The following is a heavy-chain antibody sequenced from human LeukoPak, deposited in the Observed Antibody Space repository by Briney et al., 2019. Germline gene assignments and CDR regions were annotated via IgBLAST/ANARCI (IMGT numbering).Heavy chain of an antibody. CDR3: AREPPWLWAFDY. Sequence: GGSLRLSCAASGFTFSEYYMSWIRQAPGKGLEWVSYISSSGSTIYYADSVKGRFTISRDNAKNSLYLQMNSLRAEDTAVYYCAREPPWLWAFDYWGQGTLVSVSS. V-gene: IGHV3-11*04. CDR2: ISSSGSTI. D-gene: IGHD3-22*01. J-gene: IGHJ4*02. CDR1: GFTFSEYY.